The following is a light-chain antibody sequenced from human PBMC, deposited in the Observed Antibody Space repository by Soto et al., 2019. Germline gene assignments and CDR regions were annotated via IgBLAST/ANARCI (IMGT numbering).Light chain of an antibody. CDR3: QQYNNWPPYT. Sequence: EIVMTQSPATLSVSPGERATLSCRASQSVSSNLAWYQQKLGQAPRLLIYGASTRAPGIPARFSGSGSETEFTLTISSLQSEDFAVYYCQQYNNWPPYTFGQGTKLEIK. CDR1: QSVSSN. J-gene: IGKJ2*01. CDR2: GAS. V-gene: IGKV3-15*01.